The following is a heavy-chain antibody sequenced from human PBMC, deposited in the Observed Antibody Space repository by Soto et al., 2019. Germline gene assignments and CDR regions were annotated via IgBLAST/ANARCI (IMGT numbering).Heavy chain of an antibody. D-gene: IGHD5-12*01. V-gene: IGHV3-33*01. CDR2: IWYDGSNK. CDR1: GFTFSSYG. Sequence: PGGSLRLSCAASGFTFSSYGMHWVRQAPGKGLEWVAVIWYDGSNKYYADSVKGRFTISRDNSKNTLYLQMNSLRAEDTAVYYCARKDYDWSRYYGMDVWGQGTTVTVSS. J-gene: IGHJ6*02. CDR3: ARKDYDWSRYYGMDV.